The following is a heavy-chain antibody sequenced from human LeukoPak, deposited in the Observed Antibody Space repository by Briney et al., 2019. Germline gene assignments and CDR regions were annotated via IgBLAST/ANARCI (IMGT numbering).Heavy chain of an antibody. V-gene: IGHV4-4*09. CDR3: VRGVGDWFDP. J-gene: IGHJ5*02. CDR2: IYTRGNT. Sequence: PSETLSLTCTVSGDSINSNYWSWIRQPPGKGLEWIGYIYTRGNTNYNPSLKSRVTISADTSKNQLSLKVSSVTAADTAVYYCVRGVGDWFDPWGQGTLVTVSS. D-gene: IGHD3-10*01. CDR1: GDSINSNY.